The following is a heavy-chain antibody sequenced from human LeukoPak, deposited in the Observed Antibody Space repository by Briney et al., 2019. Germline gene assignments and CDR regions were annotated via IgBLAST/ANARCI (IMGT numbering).Heavy chain of an antibody. CDR2: IYYSGST. V-gene: IGHV4-59*08. Sequence: SETLSLTCTVSGGSISSYYWSWIRQSPGMGLEWIGYIYYSGSTNYNPSLQSRVPISVDTSKNQISLNLSSVTAADTAVYYCARHTRRWFGPWGQGTLVTVSS. CDR1: GGSISSYY. J-gene: IGHJ5*02. CDR3: ARHTRRWFGP.